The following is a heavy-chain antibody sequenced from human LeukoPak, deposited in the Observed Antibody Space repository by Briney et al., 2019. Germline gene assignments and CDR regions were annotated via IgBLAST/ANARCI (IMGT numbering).Heavy chain of an antibody. CDR1: GGSISGPY. CDR3: ARHTYARPFDF. V-gene: IGHV4-59*08. CDR2: VYYSGDT. D-gene: IGHD6-6*01. Sequence: SETLSLTCTVSGGSISGPYWSWIRQPPGKGLEWIAYVYYSGDTNYNPSLQSRAAISLDTSKNQFSLTVTSVTAADTAIYYCARHTYARPFDFWGQGTLVTVSS. J-gene: IGHJ4*02.